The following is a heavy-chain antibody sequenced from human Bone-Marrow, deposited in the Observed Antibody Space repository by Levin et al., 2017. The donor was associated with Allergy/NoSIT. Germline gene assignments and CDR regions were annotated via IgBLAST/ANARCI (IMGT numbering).Heavy chain of an antibody. J-gene: IGHJ6*03. CDR3: ARGGEAFYYYMDV. Sequence: GGSLRLSCAASGFSFRDYDMYWVRHTAGIGLEWVAGIGSTGDTFYSASVKGRFTISRENAKNSLFLEMNSLTDGDTALYFCARGGEAFYYYMDVWGEGTSVTVSS. D-gene: IGHD3-16*01. CDR2: IGSTGDT. V-gene: IGHV3-13*01. CDR1: GFSFRDYD.